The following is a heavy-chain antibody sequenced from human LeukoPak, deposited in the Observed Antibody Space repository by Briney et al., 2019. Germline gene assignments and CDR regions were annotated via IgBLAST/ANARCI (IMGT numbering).Heavy chain of an antibody. CDR2: ISWNSGSI. CDR3: AKGGWKQQLVRSPHFDY. CDR1: GFTFDDYA. Sequence: PGRSLRLSCAASGFTFDDYAMHWVRQAPGKGLEWVSGISWNSGSIGYADSVKGRFTISRDNAKNSLYLQMNSLRAEDTALYYCAKGGWKQQLVRSPHFDYWGQGTLVTVSS. D-gene: IGHD6-13*01. J-gene: IGHJ4*02. V-gene: IGHV3-9*01.